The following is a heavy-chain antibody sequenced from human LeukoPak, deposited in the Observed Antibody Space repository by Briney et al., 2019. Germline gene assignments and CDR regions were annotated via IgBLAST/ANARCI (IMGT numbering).Heavy chain of an antibody. J-gene: IGHJ4*02. CDR2: IYYSGST. Sequence: PSETLSLTCAVSGGSISSGGYYWSWIRQPPGKGLEWIGYIYYSGSTNYNPSLKSRVTISVDTSKNQFSLELSSVTAADTAVYYCARETIVATILDYWGQGTLVTVSS. CDR1: GGSISSGGYY. CDR3: ARETIVATILDY. D-gene: IGHD5-12*01. V-gene: IGHV4-61*08.